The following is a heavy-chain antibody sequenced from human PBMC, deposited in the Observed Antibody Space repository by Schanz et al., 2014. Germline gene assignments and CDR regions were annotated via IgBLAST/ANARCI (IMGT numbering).Heavy chain of an antibody. V-gene: IGHV4-61*02. CDR2: TYSRGSS. Sequence: QVQLQESGPGLVKPSQTLSLTCTVSGGSISSATYYWSWVRQPAGKGLEWIGRTYSRGSSTYNPSLKSRVTITIAPSNNQPSLKLTPETAADTAVYYCARGGSVATIAPYTWFDPWGQGTLVTVAS. J-gene: IGHJ5*02. CDR3: ARGGSVATIAPYTWFDP. D-gene: IGHD5-12*01. CDR1: GGSISSATYY.